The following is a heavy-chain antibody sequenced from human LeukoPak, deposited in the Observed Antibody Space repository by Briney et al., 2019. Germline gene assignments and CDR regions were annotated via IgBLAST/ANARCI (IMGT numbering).Heavy chain of an antibody. V-gene: IGHV1-2*02. Sequence: GASVKVSCKASGYTFTGYYMHWVRQAPGQGLEWMGWINPNSGGTNYAQKFQGRVTMTRDTSISTAYMELSRLRSDDTAVYYCARARSGYDFGRTNWFDPWDQGTLVTVSS. CDR1: GYTFTGYY. J-gene: IGHJ5*02. CDR2: INPNSGGT. CDR3: ARARSGYDFGRTNWFDP. D-gene: IGHD5-12*01.